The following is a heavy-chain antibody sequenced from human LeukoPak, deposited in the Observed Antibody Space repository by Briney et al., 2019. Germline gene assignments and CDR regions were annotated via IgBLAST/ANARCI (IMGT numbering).Heavy chain of an antibody. D-gene: IGHD2-21*02. V-gene: IGHV3-15*01. CDR3: TTVSAYCGGDCYEHYYYYGMDV. CDR2: IKSKTDGGTT. CDR1: GFTVSSNY. Sequence: PGGSLRLSCAASGFTVSSNYMSWVRQAPGKGLEWVGRIKSKTDGGTTDYAAPVKGRFTISRDDSKNTLYLQMNSLKTEDTAVYYCTTVSAYCGGDCYEHYYYYGMDVWGQGTTVTVSS. J-gene: IGHJ6*02.